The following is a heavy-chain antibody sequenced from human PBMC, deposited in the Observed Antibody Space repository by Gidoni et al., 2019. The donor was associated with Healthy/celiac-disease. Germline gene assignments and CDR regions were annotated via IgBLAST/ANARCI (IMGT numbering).Heavy chain of an antibody. CDR2: IYHSWST. J-gene: IGHJ6*02. D-gene: IGHD2-21*02. Sequence: QVQLQESGPGLVKPSETLSLTCTVSGYSISSGYYWGLLRPPPGKGLEWIGSIYHSWSTYYNPSLKIRVTISVDTSKTQFSLKLSSGTAADTAVYYCARDYVAYCGGDCYSPHYYYGMDVWGQGTTVTVSS. CDR3: ARDYVAYCGGDCYSPHYYYGMDV. CDR1: GYSISSGYY. V-gene: IGHV4-38-2*02.